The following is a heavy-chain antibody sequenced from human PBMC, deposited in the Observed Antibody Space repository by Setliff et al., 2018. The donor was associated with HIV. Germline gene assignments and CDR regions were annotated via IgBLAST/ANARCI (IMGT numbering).Heavy chain of an antibody. J-gene: IGHJ4*02. D-gene: IGHD5-12*01. V-gene: IGHV1-46*01. CDR1: GYTFTSYC. CDR3: ARGALVATIDYFDY. Sequence: AASVKVSCKSSGYTFTSYCVHWVRQAPGQGLEWMGIINPSGGSTSYVQKFQGGVTMTRDTSTSTVYMELSSLRSEDTAVYYCARGALVATIDYFDYWGQGTLVTSPQ. CDR2: INPSGGST.